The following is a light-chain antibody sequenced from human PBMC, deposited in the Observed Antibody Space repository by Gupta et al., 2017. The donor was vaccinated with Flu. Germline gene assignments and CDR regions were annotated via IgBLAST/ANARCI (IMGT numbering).Light chain of an antibody. CDR2: DAS. Sequence: EIVFTQSPATLSLSPGERATLSCRASQSVSSYLAWYQQKPGQAPRLLIYDASNRATGIPARFSGSGSGTDFTLTISSLEPEDFAVYYCKQRSNWPLTFGGGTKVEIK. CDR3: KQRSNWPLT. J-gene: IGKJ4*01. CDR1: QSVSSY. V-gene: IGKV3-11*01.